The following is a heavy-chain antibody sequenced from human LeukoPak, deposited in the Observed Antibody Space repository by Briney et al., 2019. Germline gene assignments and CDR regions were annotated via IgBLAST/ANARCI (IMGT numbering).Heavy chain of an antibody. J-gene: IGHJ4*02. V-gene: IGHV4-34*01. CDR3: ARGIYGVYYFDY. D-gene: IGHD4-17*01. CDR2: INHSGAT. Sequence: SETLSLTCAVHGGSLSGYYWSWIRQPPGKGLEWIGEINHSGATNYNPSLKSRVTIAVDTSKNQFSLRLSSVTAADTAMYYCARGIYGVYYFDYWGQGALVTVSS. CDR1: GGSLSGYY.